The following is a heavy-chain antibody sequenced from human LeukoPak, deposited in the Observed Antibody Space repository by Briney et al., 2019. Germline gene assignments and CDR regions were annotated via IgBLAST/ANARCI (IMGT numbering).Heavy chain of an antibody. CDR3: ARAMGTSYGFWSGSYTVSYYYYMDV. D-gene: IGHD3-3*01. CDR2: INWNGGST. J-gene: IGHJ6*03. V-gene: IGHV3-20*04. CDR1: GFTFDDYG. Sequence: GGSLRLSCASSGFTFDDYGMSWVRQAPGKGLEWVSGINWNGGSTGYADSVKGRFTISRDNAKNSLYLQMNSLRVEDTALYYCARAMGTSYGFWSGSYTVSYYYYMDVWGKGTTVTVSS.